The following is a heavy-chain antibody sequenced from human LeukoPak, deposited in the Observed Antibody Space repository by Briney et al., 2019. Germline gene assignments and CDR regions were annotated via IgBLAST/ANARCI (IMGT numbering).Heavy chain of an antibody. D-gene: IGHD2-15*01. CDR3: ARFPRLATSGAFDI. CDR2: INPNSGGT. J-gene: IGHJ3*02. V-gene: IGHV1-2*02. CDR1: GYTFTGYY. Sequence: AASVKVSCKASGYTFTGYYMHWVRQAPGQGLEWMGWINPNSGGTNYAQKFQGRVTMTRDTSISTAYMELSRLRSDDTAVYYCARFPRLATSGAFDIWGQGTMVTVSS.